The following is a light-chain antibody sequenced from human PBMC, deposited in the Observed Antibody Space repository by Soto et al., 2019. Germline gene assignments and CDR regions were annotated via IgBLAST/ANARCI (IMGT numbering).Light chain of an antibody. Sequence: EIVLTQSPATLSLYPGERATLSCRASQSVSSYLAWYQQKPGQAPRLLIYDASNRATGIPARFSGSGSGTDFTLTSGSLEPEDFSVYDCQQRITFGQGTRLEIK. CDR2: DAS. CDR3: QQRIT. CDR1: QSVSSY. J-gene: IGKJ5*01. V-gene: IGKV3-11*01.